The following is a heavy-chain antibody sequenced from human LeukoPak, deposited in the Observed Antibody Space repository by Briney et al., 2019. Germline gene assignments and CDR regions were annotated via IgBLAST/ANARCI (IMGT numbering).Heavy chain of an antibody. CDR2: ISSNGGGT. J-gene: IGHJ4*02. Sequence: PTGGSLRLSCAASGFTFSIYGMSWVRQAPGKGLEWVSAISSNGGGTFYADSVKGRFTISRDNSKRTLDLQMNNLRVDDTAIYYCAKDHANTPVVTNWGQGILVSVSS. CDR3: AKDHANTPVVTN. V-gene: IGHV3-23*01. D-gene: IGHD2-21*02. CDR1: GFTFSIYG.